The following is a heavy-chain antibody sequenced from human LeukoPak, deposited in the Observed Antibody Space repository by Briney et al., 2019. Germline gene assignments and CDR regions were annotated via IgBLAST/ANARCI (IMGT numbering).Heavy chain of an antibody. CDR3: AADPVTASGSSWYYFDY. CDR1: GFTFSSSA. Sequence: ASVKVSCKASGFTFSSSAMQWVRQARGQRLEWIGWIVVGSGNTNYAQKFQERVTITRDMSTSTAYMELSSLRSEDTAVYYCAADPVTASGSSWYYFDYWGQGTLVNVSS. D-gene: IGHD6-13*01. J-gene: IGHJ4*02. V-gene: IGHV1-58*02. CDR2: IVVGSGNT.